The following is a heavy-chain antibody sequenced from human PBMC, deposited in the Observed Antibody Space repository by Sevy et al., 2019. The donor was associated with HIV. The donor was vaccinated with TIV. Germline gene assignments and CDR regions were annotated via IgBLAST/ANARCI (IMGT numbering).Heavy chain of an antibody. J-gene: IGHJ5*02. CDR1: GGSISSSSYY. Sequence: SETLSLTCTVSGGSISSSSYYWGWIRQPPGKGLEWIGSIYYSGSTYYNPSLKSRVTISVDTSKSQFSLKLSSVTAAETAVYYCARHTCSSTSCLDNWFDPWGQGTLVTVSS. CDR3: ARHTCSSTSCLDNWFDP. CDR2: IYYSGST. V-gene: IGHV4-39*01. D-gene: IGHD2-2*01.